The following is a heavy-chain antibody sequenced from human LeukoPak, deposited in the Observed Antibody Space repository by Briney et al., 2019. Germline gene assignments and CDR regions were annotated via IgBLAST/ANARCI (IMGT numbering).Heavy chain of an antibody. Sequence: GESLKISCKGSGYSFTSYWIGWVRQMPGKGLEWMGIIYPGDSDTRYSPSFQGQVTISADKSISTAYLQWSSLKASDTAMYYCKTTLRDGYYYMDVWGKGTTVTVSS. CDR3: KTTLRDGYYYMDV. D-gene: IGHD1-1*01. V-gene: IGHV5-51*01. J-gene: IGHJ6*03. CDR2: IYPGDSDT. CDR1: GYSFTSYW.